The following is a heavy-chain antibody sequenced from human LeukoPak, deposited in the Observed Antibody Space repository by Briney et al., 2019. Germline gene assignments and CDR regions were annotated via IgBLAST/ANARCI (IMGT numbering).Heavy chain of an antibody. Sequence: ASVKVTCKASGYTFTSYGISWVRQAPGQGLEWMGWISAYNGNTNYAQKLQGRVTMTTDTSTSTAYTELRSLRSDDTAVYYCARRGYDSSGYYLDYWGQGTLVTVSS. J-gene: IGHJ4*02. D-gene: IGHD3-22*01. CDR1: GYTFTSYG. CDR3: ARRGYDSSGYYLDY. CDR2: ISAYNGNT. V-gene: IGHV1-18*01.